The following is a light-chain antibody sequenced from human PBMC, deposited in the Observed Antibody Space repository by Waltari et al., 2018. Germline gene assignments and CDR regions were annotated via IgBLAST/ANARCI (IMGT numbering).Light chain of an antibody. CDR3: QVWDKTTVV. CDR2: QDS. V-gene: IGLV3-1*01. Sequence: YELPQPPAVSVSPGQTVNITCSGANVENYYVFCYQQKAGQSLVVLIYQDSKRHSVIPGRFSASNSGNTDILTINWTLSTDEADYYCQVWDKTTVVFGGGTHVTVL. J-gene: IGLJ2*01. CDR1: NVENYY.